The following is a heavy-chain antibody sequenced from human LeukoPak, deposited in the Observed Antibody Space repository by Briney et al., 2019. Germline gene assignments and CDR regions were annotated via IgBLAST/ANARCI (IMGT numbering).Heavy chain of an antibody. J-gene: IGHJ3*02. CDR1: GFTFSSYA. Sequence: GGSLRLSCAASGFTFSSYAMSWVRQAPGKGLEWVSGIHSGGSTYYADSVKGRFTISRDNSKNTLYLQMNSLRAEDTAVYYCANSRSVAVTDAFVIWGQGTMVSVSS. V-gene: IGHV3-23*01. D-gene: IGHD2-21*02. CDR2: IHSGGST. CDR3: ANSRSVAVTDAFVI.